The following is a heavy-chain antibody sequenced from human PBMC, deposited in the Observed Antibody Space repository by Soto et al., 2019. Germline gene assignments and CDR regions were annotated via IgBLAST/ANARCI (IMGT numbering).Heavy chain of an antibody. CDR1: GYTFNTFY. V-gene: IGHV1-2*04. CDR2: INPNSGGT. CDR3: ARDGGIHYGMDV. D-gene: IGHD1-26*01. Sequence: ASVKVSCKASGYTFNTFYMHWARQAPGQGLEWMGWINPNSGGTNYAQKFQGWVTMTRDTSISTAYMELSRLRSDDTAVYYCARDGGIHYGMDVWGQGTTVTVSS. J-gene: IGHJ6*02.